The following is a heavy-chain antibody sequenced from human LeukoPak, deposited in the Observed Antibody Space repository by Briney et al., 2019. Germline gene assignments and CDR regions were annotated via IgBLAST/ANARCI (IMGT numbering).Heavy chain of an antibody. CDR2: IYHSGST. CDR3: ARVLVLLWFGELLSGDWFDP. V-gene: IGHV4-38-2*02. D-gene: IGHD3-10*01. Sequence: SETLSLTCTVSGYSTSSGYYWGWIRQPPGKGLEWIGSIYHSGSTYYNPSLKSRVTISVDTSKNQFSLKLSSMTAADTAVYYCARVLVLLWFGELLSGDWFDPWGQGTLVTVSS. J-gene: IGHJ5*02. CDR1: GYSTSSGYY.